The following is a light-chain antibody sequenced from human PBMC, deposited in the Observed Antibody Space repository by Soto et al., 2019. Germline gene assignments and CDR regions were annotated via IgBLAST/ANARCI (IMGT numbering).Light chain of an antibody. CDR2: AAS. J-gene: IGKJ1*01. CDR1: QSISNS. V-gene: IGKV3-15*01. Sequence: EIVMTGSPATRSFSPGERATLSWRASQSISNSLAWYQQKPGQAPRVLIYAASTRATGVPARFSGSGYGTQFNLTISSLQSEDFGTYYCQQYNTWPGTFGQGTKVDIK. CDR3: QQYNTWPGT.